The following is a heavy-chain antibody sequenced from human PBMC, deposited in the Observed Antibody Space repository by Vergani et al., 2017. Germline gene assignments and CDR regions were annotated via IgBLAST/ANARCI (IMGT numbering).Heavy chain of an antibody. D-gene: IGHD3-3*01. CDR2: IWYDGRNK. CDR1: GFTLGSFG. J-gene: IGHJ5*02. CDR3: ARDLRLMYNRFDP. Sequence: QVHLVESGGGVVQPGRSLRLSCAASGFTLGSFGMHWVRQAPGKGLEWVAVIWYDGRNKQYADSVKGRFTVSRDNSQSTLYLQMNSLRAEDTAMYYCARDLRLMYNRFDPWGQGTLVTVSS. V-gene: IGHV3-33*01.